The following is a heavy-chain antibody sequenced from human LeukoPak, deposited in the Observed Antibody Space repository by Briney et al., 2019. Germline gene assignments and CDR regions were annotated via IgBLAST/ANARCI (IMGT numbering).Heavy chain of an antibody. J-gene: IGHJ4*02. Sequence: GGSLRLSCAASGFTFSDYYMSWIRQAPGKGLEWVSYISSSGSTIYYADSVNGRFTISRDNAKNSLYLQIDGLRAEDTAVYYCARVSFTSAWSFDYWGPGTLVTVSS. CDR3: ARVSFTSAWSFDY. V-gene: IGHV3-11*04. D-gene: IGHD6-19*01. CDR2: ISSSGSTI. CDR1: GFTFSDYY.